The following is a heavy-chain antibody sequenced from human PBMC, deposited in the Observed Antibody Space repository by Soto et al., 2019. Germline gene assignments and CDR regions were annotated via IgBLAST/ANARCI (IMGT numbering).Heavy chain of an antibody. CDR3: ARSVAVPGAHIDY. J-gene: IGHJ4*02. CDR1: GGSISGSY. D-gene: IGHD6-19*01. Sequence: ESLSLTCSVSGGSISGSYWSGIRQSPGKGLEWLGYVYYTGSTNYSPSLRSRVSISVDTSKNEFSLRLSSVTAADTAVYFCARSVAVPGAHIDYWGQGTQVTVYS. CDR2: VYYTGST. V-gene: IGHV4-59*01.